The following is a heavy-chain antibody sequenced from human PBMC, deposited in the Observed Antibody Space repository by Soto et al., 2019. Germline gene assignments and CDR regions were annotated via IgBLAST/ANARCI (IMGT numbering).Heavy chain of an antibody. CDR3: AKERGYYDSSGYYPN. J-gene: IGHJ4*02. CDR1: GFTFSSYA. Sequence: HPGGSLRLSCAASGFTFSSYAMSWVRQAPGKGLEWVSAISGSGGSTYYADSVKGRFTISRDNSKSTLYLQMNSLRAEDTAVYYCAKERGYYDSSGYYPNWGQGTLVTVSS. V-gene: IGHV3-23*01. CDR2: ISGSGGST. D-gene: IGHD3-22*01.